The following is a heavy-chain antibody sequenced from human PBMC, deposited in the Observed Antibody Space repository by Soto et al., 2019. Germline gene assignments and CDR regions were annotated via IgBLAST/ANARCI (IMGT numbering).Heavy chain of an antibody. CDR2: INHSGST. CDR1: GGSFSGYY. D-gene: IGHD2-15*01. J-gene: IGHJ4*02. Sequence: QVQLQQWGAGLLKPSETLSLTCAVSGGSFSGYYWSWIRQPPGKGLEWIGEINHSGSTNYNPSLKSRVAISVDTSKNQLSLKLSSVTAADNAVYYCARGWVGAWVAALEGFDYWGQGTLVTVSS. V-gene: IGHV4-34*01. CDR3: ARGWVGAWVAALEGFDY.